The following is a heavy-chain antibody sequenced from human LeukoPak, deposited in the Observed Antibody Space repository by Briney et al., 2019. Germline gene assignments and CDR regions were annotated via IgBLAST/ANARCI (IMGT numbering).Heavy chain of an antibody. Sequence: GGSLRLSCAASGFTFSNYAMSWVRQAPGKGLEWVANIKQDGSEIYYVDSMKGRFTISRDNAKNSLFLQMNSLRAEDTAVYYCARRGAAIDYWGQGTLVTVSS. CDR3: ARRGAAIDY. CDR1: GFTFSNYA. J-gene: IGHJ4*02. D-gene: IGHD2-2*01. CDR2: IKQDGSEI. V-gene: IGHV3-7*01.